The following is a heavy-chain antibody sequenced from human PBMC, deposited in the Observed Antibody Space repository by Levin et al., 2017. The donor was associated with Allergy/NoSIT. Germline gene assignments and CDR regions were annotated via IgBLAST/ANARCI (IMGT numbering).Heavy chain of an antibody. V-gene: IGHV3-48*01. CDR3: ARDFGLGWRGGAFDI. CDR1: GFTFSSYS. D-gene: IGHD3-16*01. J-gene: IGHJ3*02. Sequence: GGSLRLSCAASGFTFSSYSMNWVRQAPGKGLEWVSYISSSSSTIYYADSVKGRFTISRDNAKNSLYLQMNSLRAEDTAVYYCARDFGLGWRGGAFDIWGQGTMVTVSS. CDR2: ISSSSSTI.